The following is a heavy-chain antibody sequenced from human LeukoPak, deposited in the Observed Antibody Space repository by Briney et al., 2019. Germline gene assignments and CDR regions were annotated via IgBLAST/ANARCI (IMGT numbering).Heavy chain of an antibody. D-gene: IGHD3-10*01. V-gene: IGHV3-30*04. CDR1: GFTFSSYA. Sequence: QSGGSLRLSCAASGFTFSSYAMHWVRQAPGKGLEWVAVISYDGSNKYYADSVKGRFTISRDNSKNTLYLQMNSLRAEDTAVYYCARGRGVIMVRGLNTNWFDPWGQGTLVTVSS. J-gene: IGHJ5*02. CDR3: ARGRGVIMVRGLNTNWFDP. CDR2: ISYDGSNK.